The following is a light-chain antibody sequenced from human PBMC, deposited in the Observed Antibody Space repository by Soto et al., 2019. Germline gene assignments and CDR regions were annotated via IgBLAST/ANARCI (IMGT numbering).Light chain of an antibody. J-gene: IGKJ3*01. CDR1: QSVGRF. V-gene: IGKV3-11*01. CDR3: QHRSN. Sequence: IVLTQSPGTLSLSPGERATLSCRASQSVGRFLAWYQQKPGQAPRLLMYDATIRATGTPARFSGSGSGTDFTLSISSLEPEDCAVYYCQHRSNFGPGTKVEIK. CDR2: DAT.